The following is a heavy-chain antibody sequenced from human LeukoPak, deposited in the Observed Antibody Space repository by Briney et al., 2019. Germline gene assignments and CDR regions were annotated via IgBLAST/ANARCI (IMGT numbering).Heavy chain of an antibody. J-gene: IGHJ5*02. CDR1: GDSISSYF. D-gene: IGHD5-24*01. CDR2: VHSSGST. V-gene: IGHV4-59*12. CDR3: ARDSHSLDMATPGGFGP. Sequence: SETLSLTCTVSGDSISSYFWSWIRQPPGKGLEWIGYVHSSGSTSYNPSLKTRVTISVDTSKTQFSLNLRSVPAADTAVYYCARDSHSLDMATPGGFGPWGQGTLVTVSS.